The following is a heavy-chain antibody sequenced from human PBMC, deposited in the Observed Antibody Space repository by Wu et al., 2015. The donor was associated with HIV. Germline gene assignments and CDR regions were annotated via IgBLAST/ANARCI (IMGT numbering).Heavy chain of an antibody. V-gene: IGHV1-8*01. CDR1: GYIFNSYD. D-gene: IGHD1-14*01. J-gene: IGHJ6*02. Sequence: QVQVVQSGAEVKKPGSSVRVSCKASGYIFNSYDINWVRQTPGQGLEWMGWMNPNSGSTGYAQKFQGRVTMTRDTSISTAYMILSGLTSEDTAVYYCARTRNYYFGMDVWGQGTTVTVSS. CDR3: ARTRNYYFGMDV. CDR2: MNPNSGST.